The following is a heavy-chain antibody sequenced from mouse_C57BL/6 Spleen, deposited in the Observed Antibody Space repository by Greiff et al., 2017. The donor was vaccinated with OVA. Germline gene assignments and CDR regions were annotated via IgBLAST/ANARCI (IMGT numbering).Heavy chain of an antibody. J-gene: IGHJ4*01. Sequence: VKLMESGAELVRPGASVTLSCKASGYTFTDYEMHWVKQTPVHGLEWIGAIDPETGGTAYNRKFKGKAILTADKSSSTAYMELRSLTSEDSAVYYCTIYFLYAMDYWGQGTSVTVSS. CDR1: GYTFTDYE. CDR3: TIYFLYAMDY. D-gene: IGHD1-1*01. V-gene: IGHV1-15*01. CDR2: IDPETGGT.